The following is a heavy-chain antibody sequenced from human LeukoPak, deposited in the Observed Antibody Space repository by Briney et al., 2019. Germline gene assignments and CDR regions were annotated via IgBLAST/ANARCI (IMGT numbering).Heavy chain of an antibody. D-gene: IGHD5-24*01. CDR3: ARYGFNAVWQGRWHAFDI. J-gene: IGHJ3*02. CDR1: RNTFITYH. Sequence: AAVKISCQPPRNTFITYHVHRVRQAIVHRLLWKVIINLTSGDTICAQKFKGQVTRIRDLYTNTVYMELSGLISEDTSVYYCARYGFNAVWQGRWHAFDIWGHGAMVAVSS. CDR2: INLTSGDT. V-gene: IGHV1-46*01.